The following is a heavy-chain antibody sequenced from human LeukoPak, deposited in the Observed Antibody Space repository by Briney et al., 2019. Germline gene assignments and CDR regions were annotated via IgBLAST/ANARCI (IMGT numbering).Heavy chain of an antibody. CDR2: IYYSGST. CDR1: GGSISSSSYY. D-gene: IGHD3-10*01. J-gene: IGHJ1*01. CDR3: ARGSRAHYGSGSYYKGGYFQH. Sequence: SETLSLTCTVSGGSISSSSYYWGWIRQPPGKGLEWIGSIYYSGSTNYNPSLKSRVTISVDTSKNQFSLKLSSVTAADTAVYYCARGSRAHYGSGSYYKGGYFQHWGQGTLVTVSS. V-gene: IGHV4-39*07.